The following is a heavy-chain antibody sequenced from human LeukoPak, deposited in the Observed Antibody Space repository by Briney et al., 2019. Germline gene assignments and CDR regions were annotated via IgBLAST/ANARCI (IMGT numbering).Heavy chain of an antibody. CDR3: TTRYYYGSGSYYSR. D-gene: IGHD3-10*01. Sequence: PGGSLRLSCAASGFTFSNAWMSWVRQAPGKGLEWVGRIKSKTDGGTTDYAAPVKGRFTISRDDSKNTLYLQMNSLKTEDTAVYYCTTRYYYGSGSYYSRWGQGTLVTVSS. CDR2: IKSKTDGGTT. V-gene: IGHV3-15*01. CDR1: GFTFSNAW. J-gene: IGHJ4*02.